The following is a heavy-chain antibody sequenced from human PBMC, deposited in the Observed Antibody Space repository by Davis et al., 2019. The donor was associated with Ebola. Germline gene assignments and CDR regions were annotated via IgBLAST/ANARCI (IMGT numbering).Heavy chain of an antibody. CDR1: GFTFSDYY. J-gene: IGHJ6*03. CDR2: ISSSSSYT. Sequence: PGGSLRLSCAASGFTFSDYYMSWIRQAPGKGLEWVSYISSSSSYTNYADSVKRRFTISRDNAKNSLYLQMNSLKAEDTAVYYCARDKVYSSSWFVYMDVWGKGTTVTVSS. D-gene: IGHD6-13*01. CDR3: ARDKVYSSSWFVYMDV. V-gene: IGHV3-11*06.